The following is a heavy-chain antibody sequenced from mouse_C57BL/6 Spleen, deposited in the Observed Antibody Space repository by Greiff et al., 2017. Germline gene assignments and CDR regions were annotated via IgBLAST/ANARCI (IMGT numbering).Heavy chain of an antibody. CDR2: IDPSASYT. CDR3: ARGGLRPGLAY. Sequence: QVQLQQPGAELVKPGASVKLSCKASGYTFTSYWMQWVKQRPGQGLEWIGEIDPSASYTNYNQKFKGKATLTVDTSSSTAYMQLSSLTSEDAAVYYCARGGLRPGLAYWGQGTLVTVSA. CDR1: GYTFTSYW. D-gene: IGHD2-4*01. J-gene: IGHJ3*01. V-gene: IGHV1-50*01.